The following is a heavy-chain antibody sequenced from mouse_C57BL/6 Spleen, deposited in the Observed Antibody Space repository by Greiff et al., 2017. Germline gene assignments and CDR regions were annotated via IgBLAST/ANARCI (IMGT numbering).Heavy chain of an antibody. D-gene: IGHD1-1*01. CDR1: GFTFSSYT. CDR2: ISGGGGNT. CDR3: ARRHYYGSSYYFDY. V-gene: IGHV5-9*01. Sequence: EVMLVESGGGLVKPGGSLKLSCAASGFTFSSYTMSWVRQTPEKRLEWVATISGGGGNTYYPDSVKGRFTISRDNAKNTLYLQMSSLRSEDTALYYGARRHYYGSSYYFDYWGQGTTLTVSS. J-gene: IGHJ2*01.